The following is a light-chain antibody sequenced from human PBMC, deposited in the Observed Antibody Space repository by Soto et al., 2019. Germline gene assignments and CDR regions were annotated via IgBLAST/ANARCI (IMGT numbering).Light chain of an antibody. CDR1: SSYVGGYNY. CDR2: DVS. Sequence: QLGLTQPASVSGSPGHSLTLSCTGTSSYVGGYNYVPWYQQHPGKPPNLMIYDVSNRPSGFSTRFSASKSGNTASLTISGLQAEDEADYYCSSYTSSSTKVFGTGTKVTAL. V-gene: IGLV2-14*01. J-gene: IGLJ1*01. CDR3: SSYTSSSTKV.